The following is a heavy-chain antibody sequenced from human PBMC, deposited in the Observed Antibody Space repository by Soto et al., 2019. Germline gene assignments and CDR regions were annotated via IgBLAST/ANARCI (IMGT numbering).Heavy chain of an antibody. CDR3: ARGRHQLVLRYASYGMDV. V-gene: IGHV1-69*06. Sequence: SVKGSCKASGGTFSSYAISWVRQAPGQGLEWMGGIIPIFGTANYAQKFQGRVTITADKSTSTAYMELSSLRSEDTAVYYCARGRHQLVLRYASYGMDVCDQGTTVTLSS. D-gene: IGHD6-13*01. CDR1: GGTFSSYA. CDR2: IIPIFGTA. J-gene: IGHJ6*02.